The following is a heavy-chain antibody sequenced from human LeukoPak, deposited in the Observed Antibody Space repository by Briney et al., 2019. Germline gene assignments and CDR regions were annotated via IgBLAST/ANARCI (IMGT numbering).Heavy chain of an antibody. CDR1: GFTFSNYY. CDR2: IRQDGSDK. Sequence: GGSLRLSCAASGFTFSNYYMSWVRQAPGKGPEWVANIRQDGSDKYYVDSVKGRFTISRDNARNSLYLQMNSLRVEDTAVYYCARDVREYCSTSSCPPYYSDYWGQGTLVTVSS. CDR3: ARDVREYCSTSSCPPYYSDY. V-gene: IGHV3-7*01. J-gene: IGHJ4*02. D-gene: IGHD2-2*01.